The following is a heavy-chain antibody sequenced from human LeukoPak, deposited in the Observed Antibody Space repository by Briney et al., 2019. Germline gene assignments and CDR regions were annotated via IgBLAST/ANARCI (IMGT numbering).Heavy chain of an antibody. Sequence: GASVKVSCKASGGTFSSYAISWVRQAPGQGLEWMGGIIPIFGTANYAQKFQGRVTITADESTSTAYMELSSLRSEDTAVYYCARTSWDIVVVPAAIPQKSYYYYYMDVRGKGTTVTVSS. CDR2: IIPIFGTA. CDR1: GGTFSSYA. D-gene: IGHD2-2*01. CDR3: ARTSWDIVVVPAAIPQKSYYYYYMDV. J-gene: IGHJ6*03. V-gene: IGHV1-69*01.